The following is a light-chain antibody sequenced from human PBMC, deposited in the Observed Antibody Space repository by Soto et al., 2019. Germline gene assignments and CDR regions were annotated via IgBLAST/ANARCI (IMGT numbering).Light chain of an antibody. CDR2: GAS. CDR3: QQYNGWPRT. CDR1: QAVSTN. V-gene: IGKV3-15*01. J-gene: IGKJ1*01. Sequence: DIVMTQSPVTLSVSPGERATLSCRASQAVSTNLAWYQQRPGQAPRLLIYGASTGATGVPARFSGSGSGTEFTLTISDLQSEDFAVYYCQQYNGWPRTFGQGTKVE.